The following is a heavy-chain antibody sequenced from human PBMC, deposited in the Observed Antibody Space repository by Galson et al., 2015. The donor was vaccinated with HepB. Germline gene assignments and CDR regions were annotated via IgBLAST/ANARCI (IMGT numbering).Heavy chain of an antibody. CDR3: ARQDYYGSGTYPPWYGLDV. CDR1: GGNFNNFA. Sequence: SCKASGGNFNNFAITWVRKAPGQGLEWVGRIIPAFGAANYAQKFQGRLTISAGKSTGTAYMDLTNLRSEYTAVYYCARQDYYGSGTYPPWYGLDVWGQGTTVTYSS. D-gene: IGHD3-10*01. V-gene: IGHV1-69*06. J-gene: IGHJ6*02. CDR2: IIPAFGAA.